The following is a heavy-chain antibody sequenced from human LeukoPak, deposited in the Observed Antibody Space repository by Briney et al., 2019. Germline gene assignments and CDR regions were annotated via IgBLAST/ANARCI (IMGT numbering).Heavy chain of an antibody. CDR2: IYYSGST. D-gene: IGHD4-17*01. CDR3: ARDYGDYVGWFDP. V-gene: IGHV4-59*11. Sequence: SETLSLTCAVSGSSISSHYWSWIRQPPGKGLEWIGYIYYSGSTYYNPSLKSRVTISVDTSKNQFSLKLSSVTAADTAVYYCARDYGDYVGWFDPWGQGTLVTVSS. J-gene: IGHJ5*02. CDR1: GSSISSHY.